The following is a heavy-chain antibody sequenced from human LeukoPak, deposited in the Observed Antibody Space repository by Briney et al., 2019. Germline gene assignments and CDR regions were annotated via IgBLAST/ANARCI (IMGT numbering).Heavy chain of an antibody. CDR2: IIPIFGTA. V-gene: IGHV1-69*13. J-gene: IGHJ3*02. Sequence: GASVKVSCKASGGTFSSYAISWVRQAPGQGLEWMGGIIPIFGTANYAQKFQGRVTITADESTSTAYMELSSLRSEDTAVYYCATDHVAGAVFNAFEIWGQGTMVTVSA. D-gene: IGHD6-19*01. CDR3: ATDHVAGAVFNAFEI. CDR1: GGTFSSYA.